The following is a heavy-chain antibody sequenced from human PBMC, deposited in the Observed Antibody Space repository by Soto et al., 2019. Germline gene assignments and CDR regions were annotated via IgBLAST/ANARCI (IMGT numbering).Heavy chain of an antibody. CDR2: ISYDGSNK. Sequence: GGSLRLSCAASGFTFSSYGMHWVRQAPGKGLEWVAVISYDGSNKYYADSVKGRFTISRDNSKNTLYLQMNSLRAEDTAVYYCAKWGDYYDSSGYYYDAPNYYGMDVWGQGTTVTVS. V-gene: IGHV3-30*18. CDR1: GFTFSSYG. J-gene: IGHJ6*02. CDR3: AKWGDYYDSSGYYYDAPNYYGMDV. D-gene: IGHD3-22*01.